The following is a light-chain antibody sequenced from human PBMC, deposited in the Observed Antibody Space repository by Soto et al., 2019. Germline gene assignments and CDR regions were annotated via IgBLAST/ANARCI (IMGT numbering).Light chain of an antibody. J-gene: IGLJ1*01. V-gene: IGLV2-14*01. Sequence: QSALTQPASVSGSPGQSITISCTGTSSDVGGHNYVSWYQHHADKAPKLMIYEVSNRPSGVSNRFSGSKSGNTASLTIYGLQAEDEADYYCSSFSSSSTLYVFGTGTKV. CDR2: EVS. CDR3: SSFSSSSTLYV. CDR1: SSDVGGHNY.